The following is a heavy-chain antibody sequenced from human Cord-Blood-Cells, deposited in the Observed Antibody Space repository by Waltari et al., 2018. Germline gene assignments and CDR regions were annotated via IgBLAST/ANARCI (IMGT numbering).Heavy chain of an antibody. CDR2: IYTSGST. V-gene: IGHV4-61*09. CDR3: ARDITGAYWYFDL. J-gene: IGHJ2*01. CDR1: GGSISSGSYY. Sequence: QVQLQESGPGLVKPSQTLSLTCTVSGGSISSGSYYWSWIRQPAGKGLEWIGYIYTSGSTNCNPSIKGRVTISVDRSKNQFSLKLSSVTAADTAVYYCARDITGAYWYFDLWGRGTLVTVSS. D-gene: IGHD1-20*01.